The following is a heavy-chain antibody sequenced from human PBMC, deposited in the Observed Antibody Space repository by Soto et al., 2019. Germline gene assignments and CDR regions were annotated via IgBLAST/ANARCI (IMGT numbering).Heavy chain of an antibody. CDR1: GFTFRNHW. CDR2: IKQGGSEK. J-gene: IGHJ6*02. CDR3: AKGSASSGWPPSSRTSYYYYGMDV. Sequence: LRLSCAASGFTFRNHWMSWVRQAPGKGLEWVANIKQGGSEKYYADSVKGRFTISRDNSKNTVYLQMNSLRAEDTAVYYCAKGSASSGWPPSSRTSYYYYGMDVWGQGTTVTVSS. V-gene: IGHV3-7*01. D-gene: IGHD6-19*01.